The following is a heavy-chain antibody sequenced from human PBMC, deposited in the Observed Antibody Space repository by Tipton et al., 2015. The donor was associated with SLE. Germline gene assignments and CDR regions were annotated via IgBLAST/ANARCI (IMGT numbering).Heavy chain of an antibody. J-gene: IGHJ4*02. Sequence: LSCTVSGGSISSYYWSWIRQPPGKGLEWIGYIYYSGSTNYNPSLKSRVTISVDTSKNQFTLKLSSVTAADTAVYYCARWAGPTVNFDYWGQGTLVTVSS. CDR1: GGSISSYY. CDR2: IYYSGST. CDR3: ARWAGPTVNFDY. D-gene: IGHD4-11*01. V-gene: IGHV4-59*01.